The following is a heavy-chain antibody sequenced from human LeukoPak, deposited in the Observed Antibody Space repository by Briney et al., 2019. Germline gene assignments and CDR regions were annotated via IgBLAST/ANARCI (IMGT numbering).Heavy chain of an antibody. CDR2: FSVSDKTT. CDR3: AKDLAAATQLTFDY. Sequence: LSGGTLRLSCAASGFTFSIYAMSWVRQAPGKGLEWVSGFSVSDKTTYYADSVKGRFTISRDNSKNTLYLQINSLRAEDTAVYYCAKDLAAATQLTFDYWGQGTLVTVSS. CDR1: GFTFSIYA. V-gene: IGHV3-23*01. J-gene: IGHJ4*02. D-gene: IGHD6-13*01.